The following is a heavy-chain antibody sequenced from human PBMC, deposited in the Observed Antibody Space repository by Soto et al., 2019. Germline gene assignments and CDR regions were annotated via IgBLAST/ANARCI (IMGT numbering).Heavy chain of an antibody. D-gene: IGHD3-10*01. CDR1: GGTFSSYA. V-gene: IGHV1-69*13. CDR2: IIPIFGTA. Sequence: GASVKVSCKASGGTFSSYAISWVRQAPGQGLEWMGGIIPIFGTANYAQKSQGRGTITADESTSTAYMELSSPRSEDTAVYYCARSPITTVRGLNYYGMDVWGQGTTVTVSS. J-gene: IGHJ6*02. CDR3: ARSPITTVRGLNYYGMDV.